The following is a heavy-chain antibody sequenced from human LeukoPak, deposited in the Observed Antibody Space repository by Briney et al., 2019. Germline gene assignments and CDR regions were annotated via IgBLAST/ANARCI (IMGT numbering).Heavy chain of an antibody. CDR1: GYTFTSYG. V-gene: IGHV1-18*01. Sequence: ASVKVSCKASGYTFTSYGISWVRQAPGQGLEWMGWISAYNGNTNYAQKLQGRVTMTTDTSTSTAYMELRSLRSDDTAVYYCARDSGHDFWSGYYFLYYYYYMDVWGKGTTVTVSS. CDR3: ARDSGHDFWSGYYFLYYYYYMDV. CDR2: ISAYNGNT. J-gene: IGHJ6*03. D-gene: IGHD3-3*01.